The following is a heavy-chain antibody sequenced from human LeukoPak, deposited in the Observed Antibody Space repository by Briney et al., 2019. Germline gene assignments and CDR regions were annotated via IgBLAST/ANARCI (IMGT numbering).Heavy chain of an antibody. CDR1: GYTFSGYY. Sequence: VASVKVSCKASGYTFSGYYMHWVRQAPGQGLEWMGWINPNSGDTNYAQKFQGRVTMTRDTSINTAYMELSRLRSNDPAVYYCARTTVTNDYWGQGTLVTVSA. J-gene: IGHJ4*02. D-gene: IGHD4-17*01. V-gene: IGHV1-2*02. CDR2: INPNSGDT. CDR3: ARTTVTNDY.